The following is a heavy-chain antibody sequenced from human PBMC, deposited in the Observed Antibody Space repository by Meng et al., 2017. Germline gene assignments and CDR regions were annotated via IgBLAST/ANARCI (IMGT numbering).Heavy chain of an antibody. J-gene: IGHJ6*02. Sequence: GESLKISCAASGFTFSSYGMHWVRQAPGKGLEWVAVIWYDGSNKYYADSVKGRFTISRDNSKNTLYLQMNSLRAEDTAVYYCARDLRSYDFWSCYYTPFKNYYYYSGMDVWGQGTTVTVSS. CDR3: ARDLRSYDFWSCYYTPFKNYYYYSGMDV. CDR2: IWYDGSNK. CDR1: GFTFSSYG. D-gene: IGHD3-3*01. V-gene: IGHV3-33*01.